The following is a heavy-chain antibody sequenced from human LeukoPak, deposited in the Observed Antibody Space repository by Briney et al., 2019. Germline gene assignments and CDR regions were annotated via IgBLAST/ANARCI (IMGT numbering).Heavy chain of an antibody. CDR3: ARDRGEDYYGSGNYLRAFDI. Sequence: PGRSLRLSCAASGFTFSSYGMHWVRQAPGKGLEWVAVIWYDGSNKYYADSVKGRFTISRDNSKNTLYLQMNSLRAEDTAVYYCARDRGEDYYGSGNYLRAFDIWGQGTMVTVSS. D-gene: IGHD3-10*01. CDR2: IWYDGSNK. CDR1: GFTFSSYG. V-gene: IGHV3-33*01. J-gene: IGHJ3*02.